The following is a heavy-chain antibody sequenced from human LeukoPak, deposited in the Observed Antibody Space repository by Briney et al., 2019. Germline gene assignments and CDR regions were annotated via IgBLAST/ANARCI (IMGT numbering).Heavy chain of an antibody. CDR1: GGSFSGYY. V-gene: IGHV4-34*01. CDR2: INHSGGT. J-gene: IGHJ6*03. CDR3: ARETPTVRSPRESRPRLFYYFDG. D-gene: IGHD3-10*01. Sequence: WETLSLTCAVYGGSFSGYYWSWVRQPPGKGLEWVGEINHSGGTNYSPSLKTRVSISPDTSTNNFSLRLRTLTTTETPVYYCARETPTVRSPRESRPRLFYYFDGWGTGTPVTVSS.